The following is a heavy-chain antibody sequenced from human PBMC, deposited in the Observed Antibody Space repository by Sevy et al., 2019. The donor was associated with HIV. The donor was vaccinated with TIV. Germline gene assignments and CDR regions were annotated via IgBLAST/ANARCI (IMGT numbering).Heavy chain of an antibody. J-gene: IGHJ5*02. Sequence: GGSRRLSCAASGFTFSSYSMNWVRQAPGKGLEWVSSISSSSSYIYYADSVKGRFTISRDNAKNSLYLQMNSLRAEDTAVYYCARDAEDIVVVPAATPAGWFDPWGQGTLVTVSS. CDR1: GFTFSSYS. CDR3: ARDAEDIVVVPAATPAGWFDP. CDR2: ISSSSSYI. V-gene: IGHV3-21*01. D-gene: IGHD2-2*01.